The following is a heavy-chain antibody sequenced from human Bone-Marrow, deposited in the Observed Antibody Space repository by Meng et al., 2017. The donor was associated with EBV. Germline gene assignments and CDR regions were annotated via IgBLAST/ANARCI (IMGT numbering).Heavy chain of an antibody. CDR2: IYYSGSS. CDR1: GGSISSYY. CDR3: AREKGGGAQDY. Sequence: QVQLQASGPGLVKPSETLSLTCPVSGGSISSYYWSWIRQPPGKGLEWIGYIYYSGSSNYNPSLKSRVTISVDTSKNQFSLKLSSVTAADTAVYYCAREKGGGAQDYWGQGTLVTVSS. J-gene: IGHJ4*02. V-gene: IGHV4-59*01. D-gene: IGHD2-15*01.